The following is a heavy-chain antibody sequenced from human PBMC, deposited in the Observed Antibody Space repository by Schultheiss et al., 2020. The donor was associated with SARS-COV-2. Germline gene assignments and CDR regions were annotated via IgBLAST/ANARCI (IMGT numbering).Heavy chain of an antibody. CDR2: ISGSGGST. V-gene: IGHV3-23*01. D-gene: IGHD6-6*01. CDR3: ARDRGAARYHYYYYMDV. CDR1: GFTFSSYA. J-gene: IGHJ6*03. Sequence: GSLRLSCAASGFTFSSYAMSWVRQAPGKGLEWVSAISGSGGSTYYADSVKGRFTISRDNSKNTLYLQMNSLRAEDTAVYYCARDRGAARYHYYYYMDVWGKGTTVTVSS.